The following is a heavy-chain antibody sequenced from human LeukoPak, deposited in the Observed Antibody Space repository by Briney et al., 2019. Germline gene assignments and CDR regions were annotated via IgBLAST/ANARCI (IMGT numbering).Heavy chain of an antibody. V-gene: IGHV4-39*07. J-gene: IGHJ4*02. D-gene: IGHD1-1*01. CDR2: HYHTERI. CDR1: GGSISGTSYC. Sequence: SETLSLTCSVSGGSISGTSYCWGWIRQPPGKGPEGIVSHYHTERIYHTSSLNIRVTISVDTSKNQYSLKLSSVTDADTAVYYCARDGSDNWGLFDNWGRGTLVTVSS. CDR3: ARDGSDNWGLFDN.